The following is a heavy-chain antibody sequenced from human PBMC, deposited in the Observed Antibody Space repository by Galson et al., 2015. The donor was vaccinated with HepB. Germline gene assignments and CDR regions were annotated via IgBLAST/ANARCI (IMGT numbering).Heavy chain of an antibody. D-gene: IGHD3-9*01. CDR3: ARERTLDWLLFPYGMDV. Sequence: SVKVSCKASGFTFTSSAMQWVRQARGQRLEWIGWIVVGSGNTNYAQKFQERVTITRDMSTSTAYMELSSLRSEDTAVYYCARERTLDWLLFPYGMDVWGQGTTVTVSS. CDR1: GFTFTSSA. J-gene: IGHJ6*02. CDR2: IVVGSGNT. V-gene: IGHV1-58*02.